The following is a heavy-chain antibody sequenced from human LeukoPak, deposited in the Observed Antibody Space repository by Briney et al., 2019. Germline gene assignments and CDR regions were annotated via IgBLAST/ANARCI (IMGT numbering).Heavy chain of an antibody. V-gene: IGHV4-59*05. J-gene: IGHJ4*02. D-gene: IGHD3-3*01. CDR1: GGSISSHY. Sequence: SETLSLTCTVSGGSISSHYWSWIRQPPGKGLEWIGSIYYSGSTYYNPSLKSRVTISVDTSKNQFSLKLSSETAADTAVYYCARQPYDFWSGYYSPFDYWGQGTLVTVSS. CDR3: ARQPYDFWSGYYSPFDY. CDR2: IYYSGST.